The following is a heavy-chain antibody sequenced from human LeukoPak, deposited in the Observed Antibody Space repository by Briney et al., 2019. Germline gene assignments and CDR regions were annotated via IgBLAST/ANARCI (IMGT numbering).Heavy chain of an antibody. J-gene: IGHJ5*02. CDR3: AREGSLHHSGDYYLSWFDP. Sequence: ASVKVSCKTSGFTFNTYGIAWLRQAPGQGLEWMGWISAYNGNTNYAQNLQDRVTMTTDTSTTTAYMELRGLRSDDTAVYYCAREGSLHHSGDYYLSWFDPWGQGTLVTVSS. V-gene: IGHV1-18*01. D-gene: IGHD3-22*01. CDR2: ISAYNGNT. CDR1: GFTFNTYG.